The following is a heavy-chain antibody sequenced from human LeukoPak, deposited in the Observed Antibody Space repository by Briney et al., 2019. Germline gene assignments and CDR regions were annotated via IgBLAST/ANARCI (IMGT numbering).Heavy chain of an antibody. V-gene: IGHV3-66*01. CDR1: GFTVSSNY. J-gene: IGHJ3*02. CDR3: AKDPNGDYIGTFDI. Sequence: PGGSLRLSCAASGFTVSSNYMSWVRQAPGKGLEWVSVIYSGGSTYYADSVKGRFTISRDNSKNTLYLQMNSLRAEDTAVYYCAKDPNGDYIGTFDIWGQGTMVTVSS. CDR2: IYSGGST. D-gene: IGHD4-17*01.